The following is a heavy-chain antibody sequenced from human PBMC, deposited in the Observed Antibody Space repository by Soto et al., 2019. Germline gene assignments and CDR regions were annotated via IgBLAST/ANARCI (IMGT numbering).Heavy chain of an antibody. CDR2: IYPGDSDT. V-gene: IGHV5-51*01. Sequence: PGESLKISCKGSGYSFVSQWIAWVRQKPGKGLEWMGFIYPGDSDTRYSPSFQGQVSISVDKSTSIAYLQWSSLKASDTATYYCARHGRGGTSNYYGLDVWSPGTTVTVSS. CDR1: GYSFVSQW. D-gene: IGHD2-15*01. CDR3: ARHGRGGTSNYYGLDV. J-gene: IGHJ6*02.